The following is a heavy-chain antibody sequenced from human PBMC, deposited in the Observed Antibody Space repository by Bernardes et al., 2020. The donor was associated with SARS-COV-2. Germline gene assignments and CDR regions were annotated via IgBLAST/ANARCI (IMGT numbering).Heavy chain of an antibody. V-gene: IGHV3-23*01. J-gene: IGHJ4*02. Sequence: GGSLRLSCAASGFTFSSYAMSWVRQAPGKGLEWVSAISGSGDHTYYADSVKGRFTISRDNSKNTLYLQMNSLRAEDTAVYFCAKDQDYSSRWRFDYWGQGSLVTVSS. CDR3: AKDQDYSSRWRFDY. CDR1: GFTFSSYA. CDR2: ISGSGDHT. D-gene: IGHD6-19*01.